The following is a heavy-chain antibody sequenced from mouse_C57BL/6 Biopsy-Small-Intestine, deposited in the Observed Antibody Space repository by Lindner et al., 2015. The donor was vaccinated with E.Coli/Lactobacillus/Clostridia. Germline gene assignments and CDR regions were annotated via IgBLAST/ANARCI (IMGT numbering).Heavy chain of an antibody. CDR3: ARLLGSLWSSDI. V-gene: IGHV1-66*01. CDR2: VSAYNGNA. CDR1: GYSFSSYG. J-gene: IGHJ1*01. Sequence: SVKVSCKPSGYSFSSYGITWVRQAPGQGLEWMGWVSAYNGNANYAQKFQGRVSMTTDKSTRTVYMDLTSLTSDDTAIYYCARLLGSLWSSDIWGQGTKVTV. D-gene: IGHD6-1*01.